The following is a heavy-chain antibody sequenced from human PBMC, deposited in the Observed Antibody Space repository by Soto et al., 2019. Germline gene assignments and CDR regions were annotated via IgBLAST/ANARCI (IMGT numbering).Heavy chain of an antibody. V-gene: IGHV4-30-4*01. Sequence: SETLSLTCTVSGDSIGSGNKYWSWIRQAPGKGLEWIGYIYYSGSTYYNPSLKSRVTISVDTSKNQFSLKLSSVTAADTAVYYCARESAGISCPRPYFDYWGQGTLVTVSS. J-gene: IGHJ4*02. D-gene: IGHD6-13*01. CDR1: GDSIGSGNKY. CDR2: IYYSGST. CDR3: ARESAGISCPRPYFDY.